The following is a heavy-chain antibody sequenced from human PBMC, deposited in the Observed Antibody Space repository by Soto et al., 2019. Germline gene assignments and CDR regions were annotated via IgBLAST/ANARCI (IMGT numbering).Heavy chain of an antibody. D-gene: IGHD2-8*01. J-gene: IGHJ4*02. V-gene: IGHV1-2*04. Sequence: GASVKVSCKASGYTFTGYYMHWVRQAPGQGFEWMGWINPNSGGTNYAQKFQGWVTVTRDTSISTAYMELSRLRSDDTAVYYCARDRGYCTNGVCYGLDYWGQGTLVTVSS. CDR2: INPNSGGT. CDR3: ARDRGYCTNGVCYGLDY. CDR1: GYTFTGYY.